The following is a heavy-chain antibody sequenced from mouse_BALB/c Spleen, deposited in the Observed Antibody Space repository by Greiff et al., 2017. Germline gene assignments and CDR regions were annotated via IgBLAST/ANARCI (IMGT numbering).Heavy chain of an antibody. V-gene: IGHV3-2*02. CDR3: ARNYDYPWFAY. J-gene: IGHJ3*01. Sequence: LQESGPGLVKPSQSLSLTCTVTGYSITSDYAWNWIRQFPGNKLEWMGYISYSGSTSYNPSLKSRISITRDTSKNQFFLQLNSVTTEDTATYYCARNYDYPWFAYWGQGTLVTVSA. CDR1: GYSITSDYA. D-gene: IGHD2-4*01. CDR2: ISYSGST.